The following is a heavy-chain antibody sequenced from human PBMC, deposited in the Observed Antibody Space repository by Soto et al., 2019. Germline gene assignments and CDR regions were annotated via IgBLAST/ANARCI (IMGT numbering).Heavy chain of an antibody. J-gene: IGHJ3*02. Sequence: SETPSLTCAVYGGSFSGYYWSWIRQPPGKGLEWIGEINHSGSTNYNPSLKSRVTISVDTSKNQFSLKLSSVTAADTAVYYCARARAYDAFDIWGQGTMVTVSS. V-gene: IGHV4-34*01. CDR3: ARARAYDAFDI. CDR1: GGSFSGYY. CDR2: INHSGST.